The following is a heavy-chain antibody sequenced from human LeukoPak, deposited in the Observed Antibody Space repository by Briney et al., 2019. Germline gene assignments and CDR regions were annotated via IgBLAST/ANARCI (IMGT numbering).Heavy chain of an antibody. Sequence: GGSLRPSCAASGFTFSDYSMNWVRQAPGKGLEWISYIGIDSGNTNYADSVKGRFTISGDKAKNSLYLQMNSLRVEDTAVYYCARDYKYAFDNWGQGTLVTVSS. J-gene: IGHJ4*02. CDR2: IGIDSGNT. D-gene: IGHD5-24*01. V-gene: IGHV3-48*01. CDR3: ARDYKYAFDN. CDR1: GFTFSDYS.